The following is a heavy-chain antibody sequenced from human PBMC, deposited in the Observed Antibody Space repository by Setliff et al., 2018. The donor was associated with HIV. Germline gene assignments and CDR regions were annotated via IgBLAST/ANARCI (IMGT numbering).Heavy chain of an antibody. CDR1: GFTFSSYS. CDR2: ISSSSSSI. V-gene: IGHV3-48*04. Sequence: GSLRLSCAASGFTFSSYSMNWVRQAPGKGLEWISCISSSSSSIYYADSVKGRFTISRDNAKNSLYLQMNSLRAEDTAVYYCARGTVGATFLHNDYWGQGTLVTVSS. D-gene: IGHD1-26*01. CDR3: ARGTVGATFLHNDY. J-gene: IGHJ4*02.